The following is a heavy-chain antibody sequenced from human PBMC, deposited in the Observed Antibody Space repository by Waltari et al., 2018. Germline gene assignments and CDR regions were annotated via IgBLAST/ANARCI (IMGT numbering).Heavy chain of an antibody. V-gene: IGHV3-33*01. CDR3: ARDDLGSSERADAFDI. CDR1: GFTFSSYG. CDR2: IWYDGSNK. Sequence: QVQLVESGGGVVQPGRSLRLSCAASGFTFSSYGMHWVRQAPGKGLEWVAVIWYDGSNKYYADSVKGRFTIARDNSKNTLYLQMNSLRAEDTAVYYCARDDLGSSERADAFDIWGQGTMVTVSS. J-gene: IGHJ3*02. D-gene: IGHD1-26*01.